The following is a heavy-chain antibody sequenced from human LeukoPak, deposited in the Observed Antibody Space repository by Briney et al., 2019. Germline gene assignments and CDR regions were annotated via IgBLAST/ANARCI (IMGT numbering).Heavy chain of an antibody. CDR1: GFTFSSYW. J-gene: IGHJ4*02. V-gene: IGHV3-74*01. CDR3: ARESSSGSYYNYYFDY. CDR2: INSDGSST. D-gene: IGHD3-10*01. Sequence: GGSLRLSCAASGFTFSSYWMHWVRHAPGKGLVWVSRINSDGSSTSYADSVKGRFTISRDNAKNTLYLQMNSLRAEDTAVYYCARESSSGSYYNYYFDYWGQGTLVTVSS.